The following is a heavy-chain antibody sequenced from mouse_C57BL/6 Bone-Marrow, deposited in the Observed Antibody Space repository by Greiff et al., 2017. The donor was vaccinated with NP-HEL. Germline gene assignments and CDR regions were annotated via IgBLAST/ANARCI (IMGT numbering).Heavy chain of an antibody. CDR3: ARRGVYNGYEAPYYYAMEY. V-gene: IGHV5-6*02. D-gene: IGHD2-2*01. J-gene: IGHJ4*01. CDR1: GFTFSSYG. Sequence: EVKLMESGGDLVKPGGSLKLSCAASGFTFSSYGMSWVRQTPDKRLEWVATISSGGSYTYYPDSVKGRFTISRDNAKNTLYLQMSSLKTEDTAMYYCARRGVYNGYEAPYYYAMEYWGQGTSVTVSS. CDR2: ISSGGSYT.